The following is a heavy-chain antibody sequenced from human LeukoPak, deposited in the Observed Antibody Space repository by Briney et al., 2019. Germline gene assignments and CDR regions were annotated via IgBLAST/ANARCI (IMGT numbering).Heavy chain of an antibody. Sequence: GGSLRLSCAASGFTFNTYSMNWVRQAPGKGLEWVSSISSSSSYISHADSVKGRFTISRDNAKNSLYLQMNSLRVEDTAVYYCARDLQGNTTGPGEYWGQGTLVTVSS. J-gene: IGHJ4*02. CDR2: ISSSSSYI. D-gene: IGHD1-1*01. CDR3: ARDLQGNTTGPGEY. CDR1: GFTFNTYS. V-gene: IGHV3-21*01.